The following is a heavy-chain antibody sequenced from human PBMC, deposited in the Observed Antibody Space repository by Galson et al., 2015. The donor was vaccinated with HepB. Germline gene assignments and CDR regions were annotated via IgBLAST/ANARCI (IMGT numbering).Heavy chain of an antibody. CDR2: ITPLFGTA. Sequence: SVKVSCKASGGTFSNYATDWVRQAPGQGLEWIGGITPLFGTAKYAQIFQGRVTITADKSTSTAYMELSSLRPEDTAVYYCARGYDSGSYYYHYWGQGSLVTVS. V-gene: IGHV1-69*06. J-gene: IGHJ4*02. D-gene: IGHD3-10*01. CDR3: ARGYDSGSYYYHY. CDR1: GGTFSNYA.